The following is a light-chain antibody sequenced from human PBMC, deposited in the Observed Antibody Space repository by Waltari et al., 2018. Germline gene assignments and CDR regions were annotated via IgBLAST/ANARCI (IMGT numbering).Light chain of an antibody. Sequence: EIVLTQSPATLSLSPGETATLSGGASQRVTASYVAWYQQKPGLAPRLLIYDATDRAPGIPGRFSGSGSGTDFTLTISGVEPEDFAVYYCHQYGRSPLTFGGGTKVEI. J-gene: IGKJ4*01. CDR3: HQYGRSPLT. CDR2: DAT. V-gene: IGKV3D-20*01. CDR1: QRVTASY.